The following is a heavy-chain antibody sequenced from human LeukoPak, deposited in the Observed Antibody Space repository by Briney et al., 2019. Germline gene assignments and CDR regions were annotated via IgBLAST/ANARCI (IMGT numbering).Heavy chain of an antibody. CDR3: ASAIAAAGNLGY. V-gene: IGHV3-21*05. Sequence: PGGSLRLSCAASGFTFTSYSMNWVRQAPGKGLEWVSYISGSTSYTNYADSVKGRFTISRDNAKNSLYLQMNSLRAEDTAVYYCASAIAAAGNLGYWGQGTLVTVSS. J-gene: IGHJ4*02. CDR1: GFTFTSYS. CDR2: ISGSTSYT. D-gene: IGHD6-13*01.